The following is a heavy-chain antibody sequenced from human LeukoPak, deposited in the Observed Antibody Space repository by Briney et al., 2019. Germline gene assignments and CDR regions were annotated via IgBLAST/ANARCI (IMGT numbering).Heavy chain of an antibody. D-gene: IGHD3-22*01. CDR3: ARDPQYSYDDTGTFDS. Sequence: GGSLRLSCEGSGFTFSNYWMGWVRQAPGKGLQWVANIKTDGSEKYYVDSVKGRFTISRDNAKNSLYLQMNSLRAEDTAVYYCARDPQYSYDDTGTFDSWGQGTLVTVSS. CDR1: GFTFSNYW. V-gene: IGHV3-7*01. CDR2: IKTDGSEK. J-gene: IGHJ4*02.